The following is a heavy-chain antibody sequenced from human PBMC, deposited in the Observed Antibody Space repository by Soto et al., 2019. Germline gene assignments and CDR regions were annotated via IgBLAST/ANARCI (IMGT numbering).Heavy chain of an antibody. J-gene: IGHJ4*02. D-gene: IGHD3-9*01. CDR1: GVTFDDYA. CDR2: ISWNSGSI. CDR3: AKDSRHLRYVDWLNLSPDFDY. Sequence: PWGSLRLSCAASGVTFDDYAMHWVRQAPGKGLEWVSGISWNSGSIGYAGSVKGRFTISRDNAKNSLYLQMNSLRAEDTALYYCAKDSRHLRYVDWLNLSPDFDYWGQGTLVTAPQ. V-gene: IGHV3-9*01.